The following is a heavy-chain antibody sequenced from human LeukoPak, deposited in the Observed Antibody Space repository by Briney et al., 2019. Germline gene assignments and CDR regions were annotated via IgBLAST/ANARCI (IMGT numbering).Heavy chain of an antibody. Sequence: SGGSLRLSCAASGFTFSSYAMSWVRQAPGKGLEWVAAIIGSGGNTYYADSVKGRFTISRDNSKNTLYMHMNSLRAADTAIYYCAKASGPSGYYYMDVRGKGTTVTVSS. CDR2: IIGSGGNT. CDR1: GFTFSSYA. V-gene: IGHV3-23*01. J-gene: IGHJ6*03. CDR3: AKASGPSGYYYMDV.